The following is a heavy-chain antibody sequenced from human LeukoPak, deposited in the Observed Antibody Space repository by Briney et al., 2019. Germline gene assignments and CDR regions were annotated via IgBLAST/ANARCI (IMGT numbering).Heavy chain of an antibody. Sequence: GGSLRLSCAATGFTFNTFAMHWVRQAPGKGLEWLGLISYDGDKQIYPASVKGRFSFSRDNSNNTLYLQMNNLRPEDTAFYYCARESHEGATRAYNWFDPWGQGTLVSVSS. CDR3: ARESHEGATRAYNWFDP. CDR2: ISYDGDKQ. J-gene: IGHJ5*02. CDR1: GFTFNTFA. V-gene: IGHV3-30-3*01. D-gene: IGHD1-26*01.